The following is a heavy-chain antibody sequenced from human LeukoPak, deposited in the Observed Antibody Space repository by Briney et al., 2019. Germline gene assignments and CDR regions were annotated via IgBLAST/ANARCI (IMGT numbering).Heavy chain of an antibody. CDR2: ISAYNGNT. J-gene: IGHJ4*02. CDR1: GYTFTTYG. Sequence: GASVKVSCKASGYTFTTYGITWVRQAPGQGLEWMGWISAYNGNTNYAQKLQGRVTMTTDTSTSTAYMELRSLRSDDTAVYYCARLYCSGASCYPPVSWGQGTLVTVSS. CDR3: ARLYCSGASCYPPVS. V-gene: IGHV1-18*01. D-gene: IGHD2-15*01.